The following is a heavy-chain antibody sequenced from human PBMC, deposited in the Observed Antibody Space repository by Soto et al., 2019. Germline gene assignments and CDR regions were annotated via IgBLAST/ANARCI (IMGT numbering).Heavy chain of an antibody. V-gene: IGHV4-30-2*01. CDR2: IYHSGST. J-gene: IGHJ4*02. CDR1: GGSISSGGYS. D-gene: IGHD2-15*01. CDR3: ARTRGGNYFDY. Sequence: SETLSLTCTVSGGSISSGGYSWSWIRQPPGKGLEWIGYIYHSGSTYYNPSLKSRVTISVDRSKNQFSLKLSSVTAADTAVYYCARTRGGNYFDYWGQGTLVTVSS.